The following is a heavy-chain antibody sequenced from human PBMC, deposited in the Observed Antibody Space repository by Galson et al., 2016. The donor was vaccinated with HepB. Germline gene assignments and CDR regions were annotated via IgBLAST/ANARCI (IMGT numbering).Heavy chain of an antibody. J-gene: IGHJ6*02. CDR1: GYTFTSYG. CDR3: VRDLSRDTNYYDRSGHYSYYVGRDV. V-gene: IGHV1-18*04. CDR2: ISAYKDDT. Sequence: SVKVSCKASGYTFTSYGISWVRQAPGQGLEWMGWISAYKDDTNYAQRLQERVTLAIDSSTSTAHMELRSLTSDDTAVYFCVRDLSRDTNYYDRSGHYSYYVGRDVWGQGTTVIVSS. D-gene: IGHD3-22*01.